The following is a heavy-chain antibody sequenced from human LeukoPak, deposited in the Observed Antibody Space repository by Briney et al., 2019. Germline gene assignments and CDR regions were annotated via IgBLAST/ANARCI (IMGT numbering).Heavy chain of an antibody. Sequence: GSLRLSCPASGFTFRSYAMSRVRQAPGKGLEWVSAISGSGGSTYYADSVKGRFTISRDNSKNTLYLQMNSLRAEDTAVYYCAKRHDTESYYYGTDVWGQGTTVTVSS. CDR3: AKRHDTESYYYGTDV. J-gene: IGHJ6*02. CDR1: GFTFRSYA. D-gene: IGHD3-9*01. CDR2: ISGSGGST. V-gene: IGHV3-23*01.